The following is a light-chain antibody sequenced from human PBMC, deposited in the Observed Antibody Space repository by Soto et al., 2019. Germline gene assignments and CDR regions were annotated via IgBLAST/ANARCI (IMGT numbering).Light chain of an antibody. CDR3: QQYASSPLLT. J-gene: IGKJ4*01. V-gene: IGKV3-20*01. CDR1: QSVSSY. Sequence: EIVMTQSPATLSVSPGERATLSCRASQSVSSYLAWYQQKPGQAPRLLIYGASSRATGIPDRFSGSGSGTDFTLSISRLEPEDFAVYYCQQYASSPLLTFGGGTKVDI. CDR2: GAS.